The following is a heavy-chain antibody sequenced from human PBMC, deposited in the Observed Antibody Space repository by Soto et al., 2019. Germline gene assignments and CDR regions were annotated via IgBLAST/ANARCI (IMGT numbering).Heavy chain of an antibody. CDR3: AKDGPHIAAAVRGGLGVNWFDP. V-gene: IGHV3-23*01. D-gene: IGHD6-13*01. CDR1: GFTFSSYA. J-gene: IGHJ5*02. CDR2: ISGSGGST. Sequence: GGSLRLSCAASGFTFSSYAMSWVRQAPGKGLEWVSAISGSGGSTYYADSVKGRFTISRDNSKNTPYLQMNSMRAEDTAVYYCAKDGPHIAAAVRGGLGVNWFDPWGQGTLVTVSS.